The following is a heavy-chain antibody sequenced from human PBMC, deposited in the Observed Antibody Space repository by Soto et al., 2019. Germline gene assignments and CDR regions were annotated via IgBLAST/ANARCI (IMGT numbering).Heavy chain of an antibody. D-gene: IGHD3-3*01. Sequence: SETLSLTCAVYGGSFSGYYWSWIRQPPGKGLEWIGEINHSGSTNYTPSLKSRVTISVATSKNQFSLKLSSVTAADTAVYYCARPITIFGVVIPWFDPWGQGTLVTVSS. CDR3: ARPITIFGVVIPWFDP. V-gene: IGHV4-34*01. J-gene: IGHJ5*02. CDR1: GGSFSGYY. CDR2: INHSGST.